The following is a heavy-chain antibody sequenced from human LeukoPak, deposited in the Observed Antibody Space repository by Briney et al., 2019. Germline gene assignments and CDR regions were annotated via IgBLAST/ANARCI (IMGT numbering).Heavy chain of an antibody. CDR1: GXTFSNHG. J-gene: IGHJ4*02. V-gene: IGHV3-30*18. D-gene: IGHD3-22*01. CDR3: AKDRYYESSGFYYGLDY. Sequence: PGGSLRLSCAASGXTFSNHGMHWVRQAPGKGLEWVAVISFDGSIKYYADSVKGRITISRDNSENTVSLQMNSLRAEDTAVYYCAKDRYYESSGFYYGLDYWGQGTLVAVSS. CDR2: ISFDGSIK.